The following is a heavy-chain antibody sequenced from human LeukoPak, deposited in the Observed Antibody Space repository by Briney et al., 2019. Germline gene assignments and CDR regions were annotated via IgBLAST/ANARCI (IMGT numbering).Heavy chain of an antibody. Sequence: PSETLSLTCTVSGGPISSHYWSWIRQPPGKGLEWIGYIGYINYGGYTNYNPSLKSRVTISVDTSKNQFSLKLSSVTVADTAVYYCARDAVRGVNWFDPWGQGILVTVSS. J-gene: IGHJ5*02. D-gene: IGHD3-10*01. CDR3: ARDAVRGVNWFDP. CDR2: INYGGYT. CDR1: GGPISSHY. V-gene: IGHV4-59*11.